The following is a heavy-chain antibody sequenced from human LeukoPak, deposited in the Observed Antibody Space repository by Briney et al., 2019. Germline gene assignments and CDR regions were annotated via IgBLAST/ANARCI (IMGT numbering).Heavy chain of an antibody. CDR2: ISGSGGAT. Sequence: GGSLRLSCAASGFTFSSHAISWVRQAPGKGLEWVSGISGSGGATHHADSVKGRFTVSRDNSKNTLYLQMNSLSAEDTAVYHCAKDTSLWPGQALDIWGQGTMVTVSS. CDR3: AKDTSLWPGQALDI. V-gene: IGHV3-23*01. J-gene: IGHJ3*02. CDR1: GFTFSSHA. D-gene: IGHD2-2*01.